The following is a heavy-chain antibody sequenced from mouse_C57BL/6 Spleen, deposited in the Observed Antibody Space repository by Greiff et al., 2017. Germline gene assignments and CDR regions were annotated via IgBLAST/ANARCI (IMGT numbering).Heavy chain of an antibody. Sequence: EVQLQQSGPELVKPGASVKISCKASGYTFTDYYMNWVKQSPGKSLEWIGDINPKNGGTSYNQKFKGKATLTVDKSSSTAYMQLRSLTSEDSAVYYCAKGKGVGDYWGQGTLVTVSA. CDR3: AKGKGVGDY. CDR1: GYTFTDYY. CDR2: INPKNGGT. J-gene: IGHJ3*01. D-gene: IGHD2-13*01. V-gene: IGHV1-26*01.